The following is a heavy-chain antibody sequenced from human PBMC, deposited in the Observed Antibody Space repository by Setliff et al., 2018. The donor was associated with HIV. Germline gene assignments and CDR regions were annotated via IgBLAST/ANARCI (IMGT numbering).Heavy chain of an antibody. CDR3: ARDRDYYYYMDV. J-gene: IGHJ6*03. CDR1: GGSISSYY. Sequence: ETLSLTCTVSGGSISSYYWNWIRQPAGKGLEWIGRIYTSGSTNYNPSLKSRVTMSVDTSKNQFSLKLSSVTVADTTVYYCARDRDYYYYMDVWGKGTTVTVSS. V-gene: IGHV4-4*07. CDR2: IYTSGST.